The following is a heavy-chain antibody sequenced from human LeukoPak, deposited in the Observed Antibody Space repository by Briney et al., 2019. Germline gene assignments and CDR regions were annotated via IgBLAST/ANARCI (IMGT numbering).Heavy chain of an antibody. V-gene: IGHV4-4*02. CDR1: GDSISSRNW. Sequence: PSETLSLTCDVSGDSISSRNWWSWVRQSPGKGLEWIGEIHHSESTNSNPSLKSRVTIPVDKSKNQISLKLTSVTAADTAVYFCARRPYTYYAMDVWGKGTTVTVSS. CDR2: IHHSEST. J-gene: IGHJ6*04. D-gene: IGHD4-11*01. CDR3: ARRPYTYYAMDV.